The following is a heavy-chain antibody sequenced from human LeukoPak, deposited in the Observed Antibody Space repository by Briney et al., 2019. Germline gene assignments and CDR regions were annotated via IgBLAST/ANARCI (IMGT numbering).Heavy chain of an antibody. Sequence: SETLSLTCTVSGGSISSYYWSWIRQPPGKGLEWIGYIYYSGSTNYNPSLKSRVTISVDTSKNQFSLKLSSVTAADTAVYYCARHEIMVSYDAFDIWGQGTMVTVSS. CDR1: GGSISSYY. J-gene: IGHJ3*02. CDR2: IYYSGST. CDR3: ARHEIMVSYDAFDI. V-gene: IGHV4-59*01. D-gene: IGHD3/OR15-3a*01.